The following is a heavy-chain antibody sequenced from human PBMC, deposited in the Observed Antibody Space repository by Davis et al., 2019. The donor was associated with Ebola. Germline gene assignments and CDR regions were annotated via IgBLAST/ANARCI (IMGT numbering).Heavy chain of an antibody. J-gene: IGHJ4*02. CDR2: INPNSGGT. D-gene: IGHD2-21*01. Sequence: ASVKVSCKPSGSAFTGYYMNWVRQAPGQGLEWMGRINPNSGGTNYAQKFQGRVTMTRDTSTSTAYMELRSLRSDDTAVCYCARTRSDWLDYWGQGTLVTVSS. V-gene: IGHV1-2*06. CDR3: ARTRSDWLDY. CDR1: GSAFTGYY.